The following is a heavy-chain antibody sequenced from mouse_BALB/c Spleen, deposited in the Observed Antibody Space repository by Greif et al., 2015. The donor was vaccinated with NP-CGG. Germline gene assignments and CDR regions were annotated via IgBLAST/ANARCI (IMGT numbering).Heavy chain of an antibody. J-gene: IGHJ4*01. Sequence: EVQLVESGGGLVQPGGSRKLSCAASGFTFSSFGMHWVRQAPEKGLEWDAYISSGSSTIYYADTVKGRFTISRDNPKSTLFLQMTSLRSEDTAMYYCARWDGVYAMDYWGQGTSVTVSS. CDR1: GFTFSSFG. CDR2: ISSGSSTI. V-gene: IGHV5-17*02. D-gene: IGHD4-1*01. CDR3: ARWDGVYAMDY.